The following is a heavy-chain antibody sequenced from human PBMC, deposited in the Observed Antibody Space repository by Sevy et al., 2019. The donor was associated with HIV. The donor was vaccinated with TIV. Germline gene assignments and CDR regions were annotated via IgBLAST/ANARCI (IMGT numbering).Heavy chain of an antibody. V-gene: IGHV3-7*01. Sequence: GESLKISCEASGFTFSRYWMSWVRQAPGKGLEWVANIKEDGSVKYYVDSVKGRFTISRDNAKNSVYLQMNSLRAEDTALYYCVRAIGAAGSYWGQGTLVTVSS. CDR3: VRAIGAAGSY. CDR1: GFTFSRYW. CDR2: IKEDGSVK. D-gene: IGHD6-13*01. J-gene: IGHJ4*02.